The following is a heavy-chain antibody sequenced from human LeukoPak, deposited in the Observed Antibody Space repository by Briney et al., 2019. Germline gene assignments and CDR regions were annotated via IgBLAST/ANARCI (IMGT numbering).Heavy chain of an antibody. V-gene: IGHV3-30*04. CDR2: ISYDGSNK. J-gene: IGHJ6*03. CDR3: AKVRRQWLVLNYYYMDV. Sequence: GGSLRLSCAASGFTFSSYAMHWVRQAPGKGLEWVAVISYDGSNKYYADSVKGRFTISRDNSKNTLYLQMNSLRAEDTAVYYCAKVRRQWLVLNYYYMDVWGKGTTVTISS. D-gene: IGHD6-19*01. CDR1: GFTFSSYA.